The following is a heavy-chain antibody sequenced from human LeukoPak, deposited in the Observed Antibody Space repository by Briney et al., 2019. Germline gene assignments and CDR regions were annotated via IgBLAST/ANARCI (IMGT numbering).Heavy chain of an antibody. CDR3: ARGTVTTEYFDY. J-gene: IGHJ4*02. V-gene: IGHV4-39*07. Sequence: PSETLSLTCTVSGGSISSSTYYWGWIRQPPGKGLEWIGTIHYTGSTYYTPSLRSRVTISVDTSKNQFSLKLSSVTAADTAVYYCARGTVTTEYFDYWGQGTLATVSS. CDR1: GGSISSSTYY. CDR2: IHYTGST. D-gene: IGHD4-17*01.